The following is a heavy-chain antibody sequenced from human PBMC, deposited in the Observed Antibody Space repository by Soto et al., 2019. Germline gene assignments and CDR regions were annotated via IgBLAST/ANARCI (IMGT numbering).Heavy chain of an antibody. CDR1: GFTFSSYS. CDR2: ISSSSSYI. V-gene: IGHV3-21*01. CDR3: ARDARYDGERKDDYGDYADYYYYYGMDV. J-gene: IGHJ6*02. Sequence: GGSLRLSCAASGFTFSSYSMNGVRQAPGKGLEWVSSISSSSSYIYYADSVKGRFTISRDNAKNSLYLQMNSLRAEDTAVYYCARDARYDGERKDDYGDYADYYYYYGMDVWGQGTTVTVSS. D-gene: IGHD4-17*01.